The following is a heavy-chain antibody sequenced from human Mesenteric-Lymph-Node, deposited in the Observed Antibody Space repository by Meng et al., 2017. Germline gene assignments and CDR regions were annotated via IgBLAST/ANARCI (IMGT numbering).Heavy chain of an antibody. D-gene: IGHD6-19*01. CDR1: GFTFSSYT. J-gene: IGHJ4*02. CDR3: ARVNSGWSQPFDC. Sequence: GESLKISCAASGFTFSSYTMHWVRQAAGKGLEWVAVISSDGSKTYYADSVKGRFTISRDNSKNTVYLQMNSLRGEDTAVYSCARVNSGWSQPFDCWGQGTLGTVSS. CDR2: ISSDGSKT. V-gene: IGHV3-30*01.